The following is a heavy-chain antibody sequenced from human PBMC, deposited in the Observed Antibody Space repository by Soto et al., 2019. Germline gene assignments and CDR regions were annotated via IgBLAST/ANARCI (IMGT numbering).Heavy chain of an antibody. CDR1: GGSVYSNGHY. V-gene: IGHV4-39*01. CDR3: GKILVGATGHTDADS. CDR2: IDNNGVT. D-gene: IGHD2-15*01. J-gene: IGHJ4*02. Sequence: SETLSLTCIVSGGSVYSNGHYWGWIRQPPGEGLEWIGSIDNNGVTNYNSSLKSRVTISRDTSKNQFSLRLTSVTAADTAVYYCGKILVGATGHTDADSWGPGTLVTVSS.